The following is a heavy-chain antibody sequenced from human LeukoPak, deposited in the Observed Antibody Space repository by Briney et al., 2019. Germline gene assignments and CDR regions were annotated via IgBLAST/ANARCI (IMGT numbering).Heavy chain of an antibody. CDR1: GFTFSSYA. Sequence: PGRSLRLSCAASGFTFSSYAMHWVRQAPGKGLEWVAVISYDGSNKYHADSVKGRFTISRDNSKNTLYLQMNSLRAEDTAVYYCAREKHSSEFDYWGQGTLVTVSS. CDR2: ISYDGSNK. J-gene: IGHJ4*02. D-gene: IGHD6-25*01. V-gene: IGHV3-30-3*01. CDR3: AREKHSSEFDY.